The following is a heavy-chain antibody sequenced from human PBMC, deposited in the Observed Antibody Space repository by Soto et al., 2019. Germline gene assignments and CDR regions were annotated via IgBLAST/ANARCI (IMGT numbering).Heavy chain of an antibody. J-gene: IGHJ6*03. CDR1: GFTFSSYA. V-gene: IGHV3-23*01. CDR3: AKDLGFGANYFYYMDV. Sequence: EMQLLESGGGLVQPGGSLRLSCEASGFTFSSYAMSWVRQAPGKGLECVSGIGGSSETTYYADSVKGRFTISRDNSKNTLFLQMTSLRADDTAVYYCAKDLGFGANYFYYMDVWGRGSTVTVS. CDR2: IGGSSETT. D-gene: IGHD3-16*01.